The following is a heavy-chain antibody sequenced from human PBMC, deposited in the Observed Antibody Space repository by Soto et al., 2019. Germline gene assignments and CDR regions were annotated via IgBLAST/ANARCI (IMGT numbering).Heavy chain of an antibody. CDR3: ARVERGTVTTVVDAFDI. CDR1: GGFVSSGSYY. V-gene: IGHV4-34*01. CDR2: MSHSGGT. Sequence: QVQLQQWGAGLLKPSETLSLTCAVYGGFVSSGSYYWSWIRQPPGKGLEWIGEMSHSGGTHFNPSHKSRVTISVDTYKNQFSLRMSSVTAADTALYYCARVERGTVTTVVDAFDIWGPGTMVTVSS. D-gene: IGHD1-1*01. J-gene: IGHJ3*02.